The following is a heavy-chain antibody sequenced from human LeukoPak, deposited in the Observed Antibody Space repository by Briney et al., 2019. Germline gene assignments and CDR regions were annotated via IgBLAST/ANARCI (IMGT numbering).Heavy chain of an antibody. CDR1: GYTFTSYG. Sequence: ASVKVSCKASGYTFTSYGITWVRQASGQGLEWMGWISAYSGNTNYAQKVQGRVTMTTDTSTSTAYMELRSLRSDDTAVYYCARDTSAGPDAFDIWGQGTMVTVSS. J-gene: IGHJ3*02. D-gene: IGHD2/OR15-2a*01. CDR3: ARDTSAGPDAFDI. CDR2: ISAYSGNT. V-gene: IGHV1-18*01.